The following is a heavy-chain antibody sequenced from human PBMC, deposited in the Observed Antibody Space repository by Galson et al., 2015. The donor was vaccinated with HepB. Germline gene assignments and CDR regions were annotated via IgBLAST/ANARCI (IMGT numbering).Heavy chain of an antibody. Sequence: GISWVRQAPGQGLEWMGWISAYNGNTNYAQKFQGRVTMTTDTSTTTGYMELRSLRSDDTAVYYCARGDDILTTYYRGSDYWGQGTLVSVSS. J-gene: IGHJ4*02. D-gene: IGHD3-9*01. CDR1: G. V-gene: IGHV1-18*01. CDR2: ISAYNGNT. CDR3: ARGDDILTTYYRGSDY.